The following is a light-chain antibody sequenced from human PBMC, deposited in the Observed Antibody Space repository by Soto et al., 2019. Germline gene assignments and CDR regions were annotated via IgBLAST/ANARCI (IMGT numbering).Light chain of an antibody. CDR3: QQYGSSPRT. V-gene: IGKV3-20*01. CDR2: GAS. J-gene: IGKJ1*01. Sequence: EIVLTQSPGTLSLSPGERATLSCRASQSFSSSYLAWYKQKPGQAPRLLIYGASSRATGIPDRFSGSGSGGDFTLTISRLEPEDFAVYYCQQYGSSPRTFGQGTKVEIK. CDR1: QSFSSSY.